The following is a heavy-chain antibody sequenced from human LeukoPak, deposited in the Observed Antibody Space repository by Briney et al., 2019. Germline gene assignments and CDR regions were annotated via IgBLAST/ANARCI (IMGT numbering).Heavy chain of an antibody. Sequence: PSETLSLTCIISGASISNDGYYWNWVRQLPGKGLEWIGYIYYSGATTYKPSLKSRVTILVDTSKNQFSLGLSSVTAADTAVYYCARGRYYGFSGDPWGQGILVTVSS. CDR3: ARGRYYGFSGDP. CDR1: GASISNDGYY. J-gene: IGHJ5*02. CDR2: IYYSGAT. V-gene: IGHV4-31*03. D-gene: IGHD3-10*01.